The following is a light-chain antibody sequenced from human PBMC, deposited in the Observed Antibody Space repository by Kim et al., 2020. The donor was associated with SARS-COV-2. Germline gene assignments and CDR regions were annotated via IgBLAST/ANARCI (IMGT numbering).Light chain of an antibody. CDR3: QQRSNWPLT. CDR1: QNVGSY. Sequence: FAPGETVTLSGRASQNVGSYLAWYQQKPGQAPRLLIYDASNRATGIPGRFSGSGSGTDFTLTISSVEPEDLAVYYCQQRSNWPLTFGGGTKVDIK. V-gene: IGKV3-11*01. CDR2: DAS. J-gene: IGKJ4*01.